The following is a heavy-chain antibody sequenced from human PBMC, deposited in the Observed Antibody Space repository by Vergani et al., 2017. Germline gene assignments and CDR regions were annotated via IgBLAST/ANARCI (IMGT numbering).Heavy chain of an antibody. V-gene: IGHV1-69*01. CDR1: GGTFSSYA. Sequence: QVQLVQSGAEVKKPGSSVKVSCKASGGTFSSYAISWVRQAPGQGLEWMGGIIPIFGTANYAQKFQGRVTITADESTSTAYMELSSLRSEDTAVYYCASWVCGGDCYTQAFSVYYYYGMDVWGQGTTVTVSS. J-gene: IGHJ6*02. CDR2: IIPIFGTA. CDR3: ASWVCGGDCYTQAFSVYYYYGMDV. D-gene: IGHD2-21*02.